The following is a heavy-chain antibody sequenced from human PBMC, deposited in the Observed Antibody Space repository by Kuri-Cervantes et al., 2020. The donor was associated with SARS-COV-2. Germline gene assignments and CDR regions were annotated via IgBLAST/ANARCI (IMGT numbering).Heavy chain of an antibody. Sequence: GESLKISCAASGCTFSSFGMHWVRQAPGKGLGWVAVIWYDGSNKYYADSVKGRFTISRDNSKNTLYLQMNSLRAEDTAVYYCARIPYSYGSPFDYYGMDVGGQGTTVPSP. J-gene: IGHJ6*02. D-gene: IGHD5-18*01. V-gene: IGHV3-33*08. CDR3: ARIPYSYGSPFDYYGMDV. CDR1: GCTFSSFG. CDR2: IWYDGSNK.